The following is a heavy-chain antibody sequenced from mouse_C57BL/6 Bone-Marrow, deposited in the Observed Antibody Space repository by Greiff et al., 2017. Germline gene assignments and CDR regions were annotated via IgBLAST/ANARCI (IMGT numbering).Heavy chain of an antibody. CDR1: EYEFPSHD. V-gene: IGHV5-2*01. J-gene: IGHJ2*01. Sequence: EVKLMESGGGLVQPGESLKLSCESNEYEFPSHDMSWVRKTPEKRLALVAAINSDGGSTYYPDTMARRFIISRDNTKKTLYLQMSSLRSEDTALYYCARQGDYPFDYWGQGTTLTGSS. D-gene: IGHD2-4*01. CDR2: INSDGGST. CDR3: ARQGDYPFDY.